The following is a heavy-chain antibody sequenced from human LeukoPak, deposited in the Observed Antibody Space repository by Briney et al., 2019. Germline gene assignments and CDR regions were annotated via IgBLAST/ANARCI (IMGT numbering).Heavy chain of an antibody. CDR1: GFTFSDYY. D-gene: IGHD3-22*01. CDR2: ISRSGSII. V-gene: IGHV3-11*01. J-gene: IGHJ3*02. CDR3: AKIAYYYDSSVYDDVFDI. Sequence: PGGSLRLSCAASGFTFSDYYMSWIRQAPGKGLEWVSHISRSGSIIYNADSVKGRFTISRDNAKNSLYLQMNSLRAEDTAVYYCAKIAYYYDSSVYDDVFDIWAQGKRVPVS.